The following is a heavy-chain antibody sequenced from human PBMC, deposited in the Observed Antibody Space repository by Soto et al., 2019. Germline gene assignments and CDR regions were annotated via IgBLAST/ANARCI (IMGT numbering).Heavy chain of an antibody. CDR2: ISAYNGNT. D-gene: IGHD3-3*01. V-gene: IGHV1-18*01. CDR3: ARAILFFGVVNYFDD. CDR1: GYTFTSYG. Sequence: GASVKVSCKASGYTFTSYGISWVRQAPGQGLEWMGWISAYNGNTNYAQKLQGRVTMTTDTSTSTAYMELRSLRSDDTAVYYCARAILFFGVVNYFDDWGQGTLVTVSS. J-gene: IGHJ4*02.